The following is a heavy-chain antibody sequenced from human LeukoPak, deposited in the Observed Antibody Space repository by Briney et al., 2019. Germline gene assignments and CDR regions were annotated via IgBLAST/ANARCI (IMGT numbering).Heavy chain of an antibody. Sequence: SVKVSCKASGGTFSSYAISWVRQAPGQGLEWMGGIIPIFGTANYAQKFQGRVTITADESTSTAYMELSSLRSEDTAVYYCARGVESLSYYFDYWGQGTLVTVSS. CDR3: ARGVESLSYYFDY. D-gene: IGHD6-6*01. CDR1: GGTFSSYA. V-gene: IGHV1-69*13. J-gene: IGHJ4*02. CDR2: IIPIFGTA.